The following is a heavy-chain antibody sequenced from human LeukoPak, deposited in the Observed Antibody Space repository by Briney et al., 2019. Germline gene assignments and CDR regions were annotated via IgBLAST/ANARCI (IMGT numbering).Heavy chain of an antibody. D-gene: IGHD2-15*01. CDR3: ARDRGYCSSGSCYLFDS. Sequence: GGSLRLSCVASGFTFSTYGFHWVRQAPGRGLEWVAVIWHDGSNKYYPDSVKGRFTISRDNSKNTLYLQMNSLRAEDTAVYYCARDRGYCSSGSCYLFDSWGQGTLVTVSS. CDR2: IWHDGSNK. V-gene: IGHV3-33*01. CDR1: GFTFSTYG. J-gene: IGHJ4*02.